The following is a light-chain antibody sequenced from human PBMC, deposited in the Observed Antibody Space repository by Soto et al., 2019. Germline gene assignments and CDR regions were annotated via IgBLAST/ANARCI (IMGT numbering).Light chain of an antibody. CDR3: QEYYSPPFT. CDR2: AAS. J-gene: IGKJ3*01. V-gene: IGKV1-27*01. CDR1: QGISSS. Sequence: DIQMTQSPSSLSASVGDRVTITCRASQGISSSLAWYQHKPGKVPELLIYAASTLHSGVPSRFSGSGSGTDFTLTIXXXXPXDVATYYCQEYYSPPFTFGPGTKVNFK.